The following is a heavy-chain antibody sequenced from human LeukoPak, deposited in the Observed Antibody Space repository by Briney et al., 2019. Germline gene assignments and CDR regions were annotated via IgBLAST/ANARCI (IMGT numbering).Heavy chain of an antibody. Sequence: PSETLSLTCTVSGGSISSYYWSWIRQPAGKGLEWIGRIYTSGNTNYNPSLKSRVTMSAATSKNQFSLKLSSVTAADTAVYYCASSSSWTPYYYYGMDVWGQGTTVTVSS. CDR3: ASSSSWTPYYYYGMDV. J-gene: IGHJ6*02. CDR2: IYTSGNT. CDR1: GGSISSYY. D-gene: IGHD6-13*01. V-gene: IGHV4-4*07.